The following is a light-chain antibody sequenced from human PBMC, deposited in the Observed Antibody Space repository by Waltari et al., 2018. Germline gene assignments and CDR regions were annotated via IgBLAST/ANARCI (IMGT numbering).Light chain of an antibody. V-gene: IGKV3-11*01. CDR2: DSN. J-gene: IGKJ5*01. Sequence: LTLSPGETATISCRASQFVSSFLAWYQQRPGQAPRVLIFDSNLRATGIPGRFSGSGSGTDFSLTISSLEPEDFAIYYCQQRSNWPSTFGQGTRLEIK. CDR3: QQRSNWPST. CDR1: QFVSSF.